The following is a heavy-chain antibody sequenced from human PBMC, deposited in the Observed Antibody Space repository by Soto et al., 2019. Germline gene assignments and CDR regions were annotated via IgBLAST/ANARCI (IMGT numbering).Heavy chain of an antibody. CDR3: ARRTDYHYYYYMDV. V-gene: IGHV3-11*01. Sequence: PGGSPRLSCAASGFTFSDYYMSWIRQAPGKGLEWVSYISSSGSTIYYADSVKGRFTISRDNAKNSLYLQMNSLRAEDTAVYYCARRTDYHYYYYMDVWGKGTTVTVSS. D-gene: IGHD4-17*01. CDR2: ISSSGSTI. J-gene: IGHJ6*03. CDR1: GFTFSDYY.